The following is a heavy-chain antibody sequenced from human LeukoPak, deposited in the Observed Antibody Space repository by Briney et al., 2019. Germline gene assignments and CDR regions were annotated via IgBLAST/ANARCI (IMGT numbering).Heavy chain of an antibody. D-gene: IGHD2-2*02. CDR3: ARVVPAAISSDYYYYMDV. J-gene: IGHJ6*03. Sequence: GGSLRLSCAASGFTFSSYAMSWVRQAPGKGLEWVPAISGSGGSTYYADSVKGRFTISRDNSKNTLYLQMNSLRAEDTAVYYCARVVPAAISSDYYYYMDVWGKGTTVTVSS. CDR2: ISGSGGST. CDR1: GFTFSSYA. V-gene: IGHV3-23*01.